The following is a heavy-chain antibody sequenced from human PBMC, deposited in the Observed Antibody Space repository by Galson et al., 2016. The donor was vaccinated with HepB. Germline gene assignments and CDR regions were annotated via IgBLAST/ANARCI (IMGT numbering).Heavy chain of an antibody. CDR3: ASARGEGAITNDGRLDYFVHGMDV. CDR1: GYTFTSDW. V-gene: IGHV5-51*03. J-gene: IGHJ6*02. CDR2: IYPRDSDI. D-gene: IGHD3-10*01. Sequence: QSGAEVKKPGESLKISCKGSGYTFTSDWIAWVRQMPGEGLEWMGIIYPRDSDIRYSPSFQGQVTISADKSNTTAFLQWSSLKAPDTATYYCASARGEGAITNDGRLDYFVHGMDVWGQGTTVTVSS.